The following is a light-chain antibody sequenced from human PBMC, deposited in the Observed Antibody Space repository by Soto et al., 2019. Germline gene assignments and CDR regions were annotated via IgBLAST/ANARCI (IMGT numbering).Light chain of an antibody. CDR3: ASWDDSLNGLV. J-gene: IGLJ1*01. V-gene: IGLV1-44*01. Sequence: QSVLTQQPSASGTRGQKVTISCTGGSSNIGSNAGNWYQQSPGTAPNLLIYSNNQRPAGVPDRFSGSKSGTSASLAISGLQSADEADYYCASWDDSLNGLVFGTGTKVTVL. CDR2: SNN. CDR1: SSNIGSNA.